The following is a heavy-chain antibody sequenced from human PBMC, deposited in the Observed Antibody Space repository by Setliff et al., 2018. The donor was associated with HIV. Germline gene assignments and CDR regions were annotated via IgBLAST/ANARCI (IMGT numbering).Heavy chain of an antibody. V-gene: IGHV1-2*02. Sequence: GASVKVSCKTSGYTFTDYYIHWVRQAPGHGLEWMGWINPNSGVTNYAQKFQGRVTMTRDTSIATVYMEVNRLTSDDMAMYYCARESVISDAKIDFWGRGTLVTVSS. D-gene: IGHD3-22*01. CDR2: INPNSGVT. J-gene: IGHJ2*01. CDR3: ARESVISDAKIDF. CDR1: GYTFTDYY.